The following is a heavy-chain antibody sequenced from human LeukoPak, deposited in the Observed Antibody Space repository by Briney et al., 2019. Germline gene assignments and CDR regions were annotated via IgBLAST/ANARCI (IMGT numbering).Heavy chain of an antibody. D-gene: IGHD6-13*01. Sequence: GGSLRLSCVASGFIFSDYSMHWVRQPPGKELVWVSRINSDGSSTSYADSVKGRFTISRDNAKNTLYLQMNSLRAEDTAVYYCARDSLTAYSSSWYATLNWFDPWGQGTLVTVSS. V-gene: IGHV3-74*01. CDR3: ARDSLTAYSSSWYATLNWFDP. J-gene: IGHJ5*02. CDR1: GFIFSDYS. CDR2: INSDGSST.